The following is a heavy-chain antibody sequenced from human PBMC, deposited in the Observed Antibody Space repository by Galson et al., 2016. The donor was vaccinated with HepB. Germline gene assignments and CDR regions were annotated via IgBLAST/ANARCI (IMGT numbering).Heavy chain of an antibody. V-gene: IGHV1-46*01. CDR3: ARNAMYCSSTSCSTYYFDY. D-gene: IGHD2-2*01. CDR2: INPSGGST. Sequence: SVKVSCKASGDTFSNYAISWVRQAPGQGLEWMGIINPSGGSTSYAQKFQGRVTMTRDTSTSTVYMELSGLRSEDTAVYYCARNAMYCSSTSCSTYYFDYWGQGTLVTVSS. J-gene: IGHJ4*02. CDR1: GDTFSNYA.